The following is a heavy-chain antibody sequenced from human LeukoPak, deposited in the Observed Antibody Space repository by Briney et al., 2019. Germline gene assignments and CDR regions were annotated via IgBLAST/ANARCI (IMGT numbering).Heavy chain of an antibody. CDR2: TNAGNGNT. CDR1: GYTFTSYA. Sequence: ASVKVSCKASGYTFTSYAMHWVRQAPGQRLEWMGWTNAGNGNTKYSQKFQGRVTITRDTSASTAYMELSSLRSEDTAVYYCASILAPPLKDYYYGMDVWGQGTTVTVSS. J-gene: IGHJ6*02. CDR3: ASILAPPLKDYYYGMDV. V-gene: IGHV1-3*01.